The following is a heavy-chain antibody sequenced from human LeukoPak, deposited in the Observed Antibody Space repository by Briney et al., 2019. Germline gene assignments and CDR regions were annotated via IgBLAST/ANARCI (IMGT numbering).Heavy chain of an antibody. CDR3: ARPSATVST. V-gene: IGHV4-34*01. D-gene: IGHD4-17*01. J-gene: IGHJ4*02. CDR2: INHGGTT. CDR1: GGSFSNYY. Sequence: SETLSLTCAVYGGSFSNYYWSWIRQPPGKGLEWIGEINHGGTTKYNPSLKSRVTIPVDTSKNQLSLKLISVTAADTAIYYCARPSATVSTWGQGTLVTVSS.